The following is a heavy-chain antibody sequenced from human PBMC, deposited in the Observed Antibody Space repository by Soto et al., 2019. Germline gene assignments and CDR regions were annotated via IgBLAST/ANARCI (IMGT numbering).Heavy chain of an antibody. V-gene: IGHV3-9*01. CDR1: GFTFDDYA. D-gene: IGHD3-10*01. J-gene: IGHJ4*02. Sequence: PGGSLRLSCAASGFTFDDYAMHWVRQAPGKGLEWVSGISWNSGSIGYADSVKGRFTISRDNAKNSLYLQMNSLRAEDTALYYCAKSSDLYYYGSGRPVYYFDYWGQGTLVTVSS. CDR3: AKSSDLYYYGSGRPVYYFDY. CDR2: ISWNSGSI.